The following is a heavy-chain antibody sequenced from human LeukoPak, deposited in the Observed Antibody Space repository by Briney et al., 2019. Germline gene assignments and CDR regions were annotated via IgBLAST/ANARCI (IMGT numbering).Heavy chain of an antibody. J-gene: IGHJ4*02. CDR3: ARDFGIGSGPAGFDY. V-gene: IGHV1-69*01. Sequence: SVKVSCKASGGTFSSNAISWVRQAPGQGLEWMGGIIPIFGTANYAQKFQGRVTITADESTSTAYMELSSLRSDDTAVYYCARDFGIGSGPAGFDYWGQGTLVTVSS. CDR2: IIPIFGTA. D-gene: IGHD2-15*01. CDR1: GGTFSSNA.